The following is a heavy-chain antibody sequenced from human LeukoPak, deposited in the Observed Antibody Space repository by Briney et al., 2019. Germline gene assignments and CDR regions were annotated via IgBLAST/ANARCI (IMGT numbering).Heavy chain of an antibody. J-gene: IGHJ4*02. CDR2: IYYSGST. Sequence: PSETLSLTCTVSGGSISSSSYYWGWIRQPPGKGLEWIGSIYYSGSTYYNPSLKSRVTISVDTSKNQFSLKLSSVTAADTAVYYCAGSDYYDSSGYSTFDYWGQGTLVTVSS. CDR1: GGSISSSSYY. CDR3: AGSDYYDSSGYSTFDY. V-gene: IGHV4-39*07. D-gene: IGHD3-22*01.